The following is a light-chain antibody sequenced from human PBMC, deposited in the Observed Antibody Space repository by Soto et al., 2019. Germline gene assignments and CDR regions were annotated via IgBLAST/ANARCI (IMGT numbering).Light chain of an antibody. Sequence: EIVMTQSPATLSVSPGERATLSCRASQSVSSNFAWYQQKPGQAPRLLIYGASTRATGIPARFSGSGSGTEFTLTISSLQSADFAVYYCQQYNNWPPEDTFGQGTQLEIK. CDR1: QSVSSN. J-gene: IGKJ2*01. V-gene: IGKV3-15*01. CDR2: GAS. CDR3: QQYNNWPPEDT.